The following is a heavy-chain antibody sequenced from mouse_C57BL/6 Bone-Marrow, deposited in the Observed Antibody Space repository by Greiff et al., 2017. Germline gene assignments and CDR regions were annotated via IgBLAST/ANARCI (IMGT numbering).Heavy chain of an antibody. CDR2: IDPENGDT. V-gene: IGHV14-4*01. Sequence: VQLQQSGAELVRPGASVKLSCTASGFNIKDDYMHWVKQRPEQGLEWIGWIDPENGDTEYASKFQGKATITADTSSNTAYLQLSSLTSEDTAVYYCTRWIVAHYFDYWGQGTTLTVSS. J-gene: IGHJ2*01. CDR1: GFNIKDDY. CDR3: TRWIVAHYFDY. D-gene: IGHD1-1*01.